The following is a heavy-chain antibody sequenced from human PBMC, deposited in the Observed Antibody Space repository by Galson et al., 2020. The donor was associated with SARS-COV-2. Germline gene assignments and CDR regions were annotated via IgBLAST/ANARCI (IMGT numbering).Heavy chain of an antibody. CDR3: ARDASWAMFAMDV. J-gene: IGHJ6*02. CDR1: GFTFSSYT. V-gene: IGHV3-21*01. D-gene: IGHD3-10*02. CDR2: ISSSSDYI. Sequence: GGSLRLSCAVSGFTFSSYTMSWVRQAPGKGLEWVSAISSSSDYIYNADSVKGRFTISRDNGKNSLYLQMNSLRAKDTAVYYCARDASWAMFAMDVWGQGTTVTVSS.